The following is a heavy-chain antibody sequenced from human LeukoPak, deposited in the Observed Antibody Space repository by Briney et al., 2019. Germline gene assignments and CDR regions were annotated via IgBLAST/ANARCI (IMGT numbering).Heavy chain of an antibody. CDR1: GFTFSSFW. Sequence: PGGSLRLSCAASGFTFSSFWMSWVRQAAGKGLEWVANIKQEGSEKYYVGSVKGRFTISRDDARNSLYLQMNSLRAEDTAVYFCARGFELDYWGQGTLVTVSS. J-gene: IGHJ4*02. V-gene: IGHV3-7*01. CDR2: IKQEGSEK. CDR3: ARGFELDY.